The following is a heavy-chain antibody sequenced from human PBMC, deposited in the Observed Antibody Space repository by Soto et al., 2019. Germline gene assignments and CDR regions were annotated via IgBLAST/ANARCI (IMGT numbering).Heavy chain of an antibody. CDR3: AKWATVGNNYYYYYMDV. Sequence: GGSLRLSCAASGFTFSSYGMHWVRQAPGKGLEWVAVISYDGSNKYYADSVKGRFTISRDNSKNTLYLQMNSLRAEDTAVYYCAKWATVGNNYYYYYMDVWGKGTTVTVSS. V-gene: IGHV3-30*18. CDR2: ISYDGSNK. D-gene: IGHD4-17*01. J-gene: IGHJ6*03. CDR1: GFTFSSYG.